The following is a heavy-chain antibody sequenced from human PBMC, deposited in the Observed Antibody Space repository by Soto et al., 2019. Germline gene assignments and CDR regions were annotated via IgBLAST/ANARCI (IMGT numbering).Heavy chain of an antibody. J-gene: IGHJ3*02. CDR2: MNPNSGNT. V-gene: IGHV1-8*01. Sequence: QVQLVQSGAEVKKPGASLKVSCQASGYTFTSYDINWVRQATGQGLEWMGWMNPNSGNTGYAQKFQGRVTMTRNTSISTAYMELSSLRSEDTAVYYCARARREATYGRSNAFDIWGQGTMVTVSS. CDR1: GYTFTSYD. CDR3: ARARREATYGRSNAFDI. D-gene: IGHD1-26*01.